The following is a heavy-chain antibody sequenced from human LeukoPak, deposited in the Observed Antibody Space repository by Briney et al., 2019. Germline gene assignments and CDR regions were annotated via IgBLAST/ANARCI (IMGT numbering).Heavy chain of an antibody. CDR1: GYTFSSYG. CDR3: ARDLKRGYSSGRYSWGTGSSNDY. CDR2: ISAYNGNT. Sequence: ASVKVSCKASGYTFSSYGISWVRQAPGQGLEWMGWISAYNGNTNYAQNLQGRVTLTTDTSTSTAYMELRSLRSDDTAVYYCARDLKRGYSSGRYSWGTGSSNDYWGQGTLVTVSS. D-gene: IGHD6-19*01. V-gene: IGHV1-18*01. J-gene: IGHJ4*02.